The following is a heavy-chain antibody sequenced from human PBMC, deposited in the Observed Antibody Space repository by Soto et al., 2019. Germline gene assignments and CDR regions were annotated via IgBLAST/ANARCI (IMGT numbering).Heavy chain of an antibody. Sequence: GGSLRLSCVVPGVIFSGYGMHWVSQAPGKGLEWVSFIRSDGSNIYYADSVKGRFTISRDNAKNSLYLQMNSLRDEDTAVYYCARPEYSSSSYGMDVWGQGTTVTVSS. V-gene: IGHV3-30*02. D-gene: IGHD6-6*01. CDR2: IRSDGSNI. CDR3: ARPEYSSSSYGMDV. J-gene: IGHJ6*02. CDR1: GVIFSGYG.